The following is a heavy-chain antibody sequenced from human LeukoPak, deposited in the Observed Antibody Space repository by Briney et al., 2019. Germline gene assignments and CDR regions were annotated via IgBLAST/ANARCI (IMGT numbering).Heavy chain of an antibody. Sequence: GGSLRLSCAASGFTFSSYEMNWVRQTPGKGLEWVSSITSSSTYTFYADSVKGRFTISRDNARNSLYLQMNSLRAEDTAVYYCARDPYSGTYGDTYYYYMDVWGKGTTVTTSS. J-gene: IGHJ6*03. CDR3: ARDPYSGTYGDTYYYYMDV. CDR2: ITSSSTYT. D-gene: IGHD1-26*01. CDR1: GFTFSSYE. V-gene: IGHV3-21*01.